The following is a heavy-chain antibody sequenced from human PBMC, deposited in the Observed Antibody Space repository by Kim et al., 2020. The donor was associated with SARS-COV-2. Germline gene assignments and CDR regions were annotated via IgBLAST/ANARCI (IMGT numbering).Heavy chain of an antibody. CDR1: GASITSYY. CDR3: AQGYAFDI. Sequence: SETLSLTCTVSGASITSYYWSWIRQPPGKGLEWIGYIYYSGSTNYNPSLRSRVTMSVETTKNQFSLKLSSVTAADTAVYYCAQGYAFDIWGRGTMLTVSS. V-gene: IGHV4-59*01. J-gene: IGHJ3*02. CDR2: IYYSGST. D-gene: IGHD5-18*01.